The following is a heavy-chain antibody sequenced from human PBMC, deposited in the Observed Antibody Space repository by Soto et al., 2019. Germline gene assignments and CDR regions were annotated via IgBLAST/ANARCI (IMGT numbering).Heavy chain of an antibody. CDR1: GSSFTSYY. J-gene: IGHJ3*02. Sequence: SETLSLTWSLSGSSFTSYYWTWIRHPAGRGLQWIGRIYSGWVSNYNPSLKSRVTMSVDTSRNQFSLNLTSVTAADTAVYYCARDGTGGWTGFDIWGQGTMVTVSS. V-gene: IGHV4-4*07. CDR3: ARDGTGGWTGFDI. CDR2: IYSGWVS. D-gene: IGHD6-19*01.